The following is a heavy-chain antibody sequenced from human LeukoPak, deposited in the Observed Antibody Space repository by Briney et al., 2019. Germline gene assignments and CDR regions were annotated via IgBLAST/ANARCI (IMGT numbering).Heavy chain of an antibody. J-gene: IGHJ4*02. CDR3: ARHKRTNYYDSSGYGGFDY. CDR1: GGSISSSSYY. Sequence: SETLSLTCTVSGGSISSSSYYWGWIRQPPGKGLEWIGSIYYSGSTYYNPSLKSRVTISVDTSKNQFSLKLSSVTAADTAVYYCARHKRTNYYDSSGYGGFDYWGQGTLVTVSS. D-gene: IGHD3-22*01. CDR2: IYYSGST. V-gene: IGHV4-39*01.